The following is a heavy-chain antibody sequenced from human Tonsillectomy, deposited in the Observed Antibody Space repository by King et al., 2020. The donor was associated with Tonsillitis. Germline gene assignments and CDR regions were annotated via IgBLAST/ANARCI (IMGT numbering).Heavy chain of an antibody. CDR3: AKATITVFGVLNSRGNWSDP. D-gene: IGHD3-3*01. CDR1: GGTFSSYS. V-gene: IGHV1-69*01. J-gene: IGHJ5*02. CDR2: IIPIFGTT. Sequence: VQLVESGAEVKKPGSSVKVSCKASGGTFSSYSITWVRQAPGQGLEWMGGIIPIFGTTNIAQNFQGRVTITADESTSTAYMDLSSLRSDDTAVYYCAKATITVFGVLNSRGNWSDPWGQGTLVTVSS.